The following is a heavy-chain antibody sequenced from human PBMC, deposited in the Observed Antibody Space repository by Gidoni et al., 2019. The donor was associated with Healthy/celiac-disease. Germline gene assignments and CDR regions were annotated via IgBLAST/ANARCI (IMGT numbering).Heavy chain of an antibody. V-gene: IGHV3-30-3*01. CDR1: GFTFSSYA. J-gene: IGHJ4*02. Sequence: QVQLVESGGGVVQPGRSLRLSCAASGFTFSSYAMHWVRQAPGKGLEWVAVISYDGSNKYYADSVKGRFTISRDNSKNTLYLQMNSLRAEDTAVYYCARIPAACSGGSCPDDYWGQGTLVTVSS. CDR3: ARIPAACSGGSCPDDY. D-gene: IGHD2-15*01. CDR2: ISYDGSNK.